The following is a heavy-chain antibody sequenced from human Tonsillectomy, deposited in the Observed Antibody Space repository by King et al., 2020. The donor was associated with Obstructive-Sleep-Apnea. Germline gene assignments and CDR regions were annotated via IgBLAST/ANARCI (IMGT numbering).Heavy chain of an antibody. J-gene: IGHJ4*02. CDR2: ISYDGSKE. V-gene: IGHV3-30*04. CDR1: GFTFSSYV. CDR3: ARVYYDFGPLDY. D-gene: IGHD3-3*01. Sequence: VQLVESGGGVVQPGRSLRLSCAASGFTFSSYVMHWVRQAPGKGLEWVALISYDGSKEYYADSGKGRFTISRDNSKNTLYVQMNSLRPEDTAVYYCARVYYDFGPLDYWGQGTLVTVSS.